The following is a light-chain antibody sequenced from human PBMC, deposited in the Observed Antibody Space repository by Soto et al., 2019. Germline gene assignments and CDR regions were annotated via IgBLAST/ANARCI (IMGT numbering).Light chain of an antibody. J-gene: IGKJ3*01. CDR3: QQRINWPLT. CDR1: QSVSKY. V-gene: IGKV3-11*01. Sequence: EIVVTQSPATLSLSPGERATLSCRASQSVSKYLAWYQQKPGQVPRLLIYDAFNRATGIPVRFSGSGSGTDFTLTISSLEPEDFAVYYYQQRINWPLTFGPGTKVEVK. CDR2: DAF.